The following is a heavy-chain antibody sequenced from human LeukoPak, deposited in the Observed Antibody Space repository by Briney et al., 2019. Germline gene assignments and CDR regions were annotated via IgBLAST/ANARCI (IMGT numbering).Heavy chain of an antibody. J-gene: IGHJ4*02. CDR2: MNPNSGNT. V-gene: IGHV1-8*01. CDR3: ARDLGDSYFDY. Sequence: ASVKVSCKASGYTFISYDFNWVRQATGQGLEWMGWMNPNSGNTAYAQKFQGRVTMTRDMSTSTVYMELSSLRSEDTAVYYCARDLGDSYFDYWGQGTLVTVSS. CDR1: GYTFISYD. D-gene: IGHD3-16*01.